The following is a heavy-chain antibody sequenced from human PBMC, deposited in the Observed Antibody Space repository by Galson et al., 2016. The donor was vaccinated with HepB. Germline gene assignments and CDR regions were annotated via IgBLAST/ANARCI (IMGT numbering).Heavy chain of an antibody. J-gene: IGHJ4*02. V-gene: IGHV3-23*01. CDR3: AKKSLVAGTATYVFDN. CDR2: ISGSGGSI. Sequence: SLRLSCAASGFRFSGYNMNWVRQAPGKGLEWVSGISGSGGSIYSADSVKGRFTISRDNSKNTLYLQMNSLRADDTAVYYCAKKSLVAGTATYVFDNWGQGTLVTVSS. D-gene: IGHD6-19*01. CDR1: GFRFSGYN.